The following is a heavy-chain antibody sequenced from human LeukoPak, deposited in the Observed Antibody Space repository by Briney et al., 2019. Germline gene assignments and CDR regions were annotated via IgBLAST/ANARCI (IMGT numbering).Heavy chain of an antibody. J-gene: IGHJ4*02. CDR1: GFTFSSYA. CDR2: ISGSGDST. V-gene: IGHV3-23*01. D-gene: IGHD2-21*02. Sequence: PGGSLRLSCAASGFTFSSYAMSWVRQAPGKGLEWVSVISGSGDSTYYADSVKGRFTISRDNSKNTLYLQMNSLRAEDTAVYYCAKGADCGGDCWYFDYWGQGTLVTVSS. CDR3: AKGADCGGDCWYFDY.